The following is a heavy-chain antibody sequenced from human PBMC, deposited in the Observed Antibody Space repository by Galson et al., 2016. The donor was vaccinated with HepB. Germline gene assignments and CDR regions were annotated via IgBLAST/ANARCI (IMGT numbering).Heavy chain of an antibody. V-gene: IGHV4-4*02. CDR2: IYHSGGT. Sequence: SETLSLTCAVSGGSISSSNWWSWVRQPPGKGLEWIGEIYHSGGTNYNPSLKSRVTISVDKSNNQFSLNLSSVTAADTAVYYCASGGYYDFLTGHPLNAFDIWGQGTMVTVSS. CDR3: ASGGYYDFLTGHPLNAFDI. D-gene: IGHD3-9*01. CDR1: GGSISSSNW. J-gene: IGHJ3*02.